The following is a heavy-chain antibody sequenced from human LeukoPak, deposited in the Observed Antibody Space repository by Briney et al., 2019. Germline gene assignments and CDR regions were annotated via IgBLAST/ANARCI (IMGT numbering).Heavy chain of an antibody. V-gene: IGHV3-48*03. CDR2: ISSGGGTI. CDR1: GFTFSNSE. CDR3: ARDLERYCSGGSCYSFDY. J-gene: IGHJ4*02. Sequence: PGGSLRLSCAASGFTFSNSEMNWVRQAPGKGLEWVSYISSGGGTIYYADSVKGRFTISRDNPKNSLYLQMNSLRAEDTAVYYCARDLERYCSGGSCYSFDYWGQGTLVTVSS. D-gene: IGHD2-15*01.